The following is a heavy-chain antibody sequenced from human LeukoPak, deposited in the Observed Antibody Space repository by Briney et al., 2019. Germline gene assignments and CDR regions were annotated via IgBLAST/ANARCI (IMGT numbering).Heavy chain of an antibody. D-gene: IGHD2-2*01. CDR3: ARDLGFCSTSRCLRSGCDP. V-gene: IGHV1-18*01. J-gene: IGHJ5*02. CDR1: GYGFTSYG. CDR2: IITSNGNT. Sequence: ASVKVSCKASGYGFTSYGFSWVRQAPAQGLEWMGWIITSNGNTNYAEKIKGRVTMTTDTSTTTVNMELRSLRSDDTAVYYCARDLGFCSTSRCLRSGCDPWGQGTLVTVSS.